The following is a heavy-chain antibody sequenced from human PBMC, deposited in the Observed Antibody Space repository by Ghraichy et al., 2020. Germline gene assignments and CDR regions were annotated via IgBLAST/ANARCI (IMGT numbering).Heavy chain of an antibody. CDR1: GFNFNHAW. D-gene: IGHD3-16*01. CDR3: STLGEFPAS. Sequence: GGSLRLSCAASGFNFNHAWMCWVRQAPGKGLEWLGRIKSKIENGTTDYAAPVKGRFTISRDATENTLYLHMNSLQTEDTAIYFCSTLGEFPASWGQGTLVTVSS. V-gene: IGHV3-15*01. CDR2: IKSKIENGTT. J-gene: IGHJ4*02.